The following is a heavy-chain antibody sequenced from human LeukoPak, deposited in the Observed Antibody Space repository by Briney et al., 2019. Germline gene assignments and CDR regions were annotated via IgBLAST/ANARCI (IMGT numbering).Heavy chain of an antibody. J-gene: IGHJ4*02. V-gene: IGHV3-15*01. CDR3: TTFPLAARDY. CDR2: IKSKTDGGTT. D-gene: IGHD2-15*01. CDR1: GSSISSFSY. Sequence: PSETLSLTCSVSGSSISSFSYWGWVRQAPGKGLEWVGRIKSKTDGGTTDYAAPVKGRFTISRDDSKNTLYLQMNSLKTEDTAVYYCTTFPLAARDYWGQGTLVTVSS.